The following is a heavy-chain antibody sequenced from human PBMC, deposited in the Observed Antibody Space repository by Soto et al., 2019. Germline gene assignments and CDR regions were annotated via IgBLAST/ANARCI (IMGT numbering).Heavy chain of an antibody. J-gene: IGHJ3*01. Sequence: SETLSLTCTVSGGSISSYYWSWIRQPPGKGLEWIGYICYSGSTNYNPSLKSRVTISVDTSKNQFSLKLSSVTAADTAVYYCARDLVLDGYIWGSYRCSGDFGFGNWGPRT. D-gene: IGHD3-16*02. V-gene: IGHV4-59*01. CDR1: GGSISSYY. CDR2: ICYSGST. CDR3: ARDLVLDGYIWGSYRCSGDFGFGN.